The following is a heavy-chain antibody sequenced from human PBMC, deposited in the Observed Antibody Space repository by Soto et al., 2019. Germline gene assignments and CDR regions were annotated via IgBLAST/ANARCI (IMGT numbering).Heavy chain of an antibody. CDR3: ARDVFSGRRGDY. J-gene: IGHJ4*02. CDR2: ISSRGSTI. CDR1: GFTFNNYD. D-gene: IGHD3-10*01. V-gene: IGHV3-48*03. Sequence: EVQLVESGGGLVQPGRSLRLSCAASGFTFNNYDMNWVRQAPGKGLEWVSYISSRGSTIYYADSVKGRFTISRDNAKNSMYLQMDSLRAEDTAVYYCARDVFSGRRGDYWGQGTLVTVSS.